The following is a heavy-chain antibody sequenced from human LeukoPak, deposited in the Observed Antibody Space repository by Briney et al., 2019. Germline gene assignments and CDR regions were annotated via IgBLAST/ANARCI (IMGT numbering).Heavy chain of an antibody. J-gene: IGHJ6*03. V-gene: IGHV4-34*01. CDR2: INQSGST. CDR1: GGSFSGYY. D-gene: IGHD2-2*01. CDR3: AAGSSSTTCYWYYYTDL. Sequence: PSETLSLTCAVYGGSFSGYYWSWIRQPSGKGLEWIGEINQSGSTNYNPSLKSRVTISVDTSKKQFSLRLSPVTAADTAVYYCAAGSSSTTCYWYYYTDLWGKGTTVTVSS.